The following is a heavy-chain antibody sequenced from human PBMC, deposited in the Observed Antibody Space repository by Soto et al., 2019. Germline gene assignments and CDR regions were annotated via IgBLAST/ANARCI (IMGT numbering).Heavy chain of an antibody. CDR2: ISSHGRHK. V-gene: IGHV3-30*18. Sequence: QLMQSGGGVVQPGESLRLSCAASGFTLSSFAIHWVRQAPGKGLEWVAVISSHGRHKYYADSLKDRFTISRDNSNNTVSLEGAGLRPEDTAVYYCAKDLGTMGWEYFDHWGQGTPVIVSS. J-gene: IGHJ4*02. CDR1: GFTLSSFA. CDR3: AKDLGTMGWEYFDH. D-gene: IGHD7-27*01.